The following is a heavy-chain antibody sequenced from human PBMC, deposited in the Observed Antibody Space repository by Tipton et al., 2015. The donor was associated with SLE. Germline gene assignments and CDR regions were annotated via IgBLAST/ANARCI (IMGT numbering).Heavy chain of an antibody. CDR3: ASHSTHYCCSTRCYFDC. V-gene: IGHV4-59*12. Sequence: TLSLTCTVSGGSISSYYWSWIRQPPGKGLEWIGYIYYSGSTYYNPSLKSRVTISVDTSKNQFSLKLSSVTAADTAVYYCASHSTHYCCSTRCYFDCRGLSPLVTVS. CDR2: IYYSGST. D-gene: IGHD2-2*01. CDR1: GGSISSYY. J-gene: IGHJ4*02.